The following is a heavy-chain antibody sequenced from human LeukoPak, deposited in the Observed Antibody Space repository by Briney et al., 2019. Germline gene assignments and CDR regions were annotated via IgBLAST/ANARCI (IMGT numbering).Heavy chain of an antibody. Sequence: SETLSLTCAVSGGSISGYYWSWIRQPPGRGLEWIAYIYYTGTTNQNPSLKSRVAISMDTSKNQFSLKLNSVTAADTAIYYCARLHLAMSLGALDIWGQGTMVTVSS. CDR2: IYYTGTT. CDR3: ARLHLAMSLGALDI. CDR1: GGSISGYY. V-gene: IGHV4-59*08. J-gene: IGHJ3*02.